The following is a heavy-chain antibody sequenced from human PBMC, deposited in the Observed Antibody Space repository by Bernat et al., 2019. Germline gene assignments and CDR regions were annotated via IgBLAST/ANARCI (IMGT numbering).Heavy chain of an antibody. D-gene: IGHD3-10*01. CDR1: GFTFSSYT. CDR2: ISFDGNSQ. V-gene: IGHV3-30-3*01. CDR3: AKVLMQGSGSYGGFDY. J-gene: IGHJ4*02. Sequence: QVQLVESGGGVVQPGGGSLRLSCEASGFTFSSYTMHWVRQAPGKGLEWVAVISFDGNSQYYADSVKGRFTISRDNSRNTLHLQMNSLRTEDTAIYYCAKVLMQGSGSYGGFDYWGQGTLVTVSS.